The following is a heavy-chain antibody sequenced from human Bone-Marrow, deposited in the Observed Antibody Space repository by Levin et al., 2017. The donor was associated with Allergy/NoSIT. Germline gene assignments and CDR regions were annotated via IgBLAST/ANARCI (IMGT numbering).Heavy chain of an antibody. V-gene: IGHV3-30*05. CDR1: GFTFSSFG. D-gene: IGHD2-15*01. CDR2: ISYAGVNI. Sequence: TGGSLRLSCVGSGFTFSSFGMHWVRQAPGKGLEWVSFISYAGVNIHYTDSVKGRFTISRDNSKNTLFLQMNNLTTEDTALYYCAKESHLYCSGGGCFADWGQGTLVTVSS. J-gene: IGHJ4*02. CDR3: AKESHLYCSGGGCFAD.